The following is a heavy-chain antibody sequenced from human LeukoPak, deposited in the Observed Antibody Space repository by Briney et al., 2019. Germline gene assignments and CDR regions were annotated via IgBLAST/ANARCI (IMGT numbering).Heavy chain of an antibody. D-gene: IGHD3-10*01. V-gene: IGHV4-30-4*08. J-gene: IGHJ5*02. Sequence: SENLSLTCTVSGGSINSGDYYWRWIRQPPAKGLERIVYIYYNGSTYYNPSLKSRVTISVDASKNQFSLKLSSVTAADPAVYYCARTSLGGAWFDPWGQGTLVTVSS. CDR2: IYYNGST. CDR3: ARTSLGGAWFDP. CDR1: GGSINSGDYY.